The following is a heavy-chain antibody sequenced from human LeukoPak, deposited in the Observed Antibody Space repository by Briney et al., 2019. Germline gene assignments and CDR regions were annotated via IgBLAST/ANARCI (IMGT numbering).Heavy chain of an antibody. CDR1: GGTFSSYA. J-gene: IGHJ5*02. CDR3: AGSGRLLWFGERSFNWFDP. V-gene: IGHV1-69*01. D-gene: IGHD3-10*01. Sequence: ASVKVSCKASGGTFSSYAISWVRQAPGQGLEWMGGIIPIFGTANYAQKFQGRVTITADESTSTAYMELSSLRSEDTAVYYCAGSGRLLWFGERSFNWFDPWGQGTLVTVSS. CDR2: IIPIFGTA.